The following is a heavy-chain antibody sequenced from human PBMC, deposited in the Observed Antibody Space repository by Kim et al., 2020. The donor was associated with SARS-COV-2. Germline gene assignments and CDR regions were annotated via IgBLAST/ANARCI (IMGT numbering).Heavy chain of an antibody. V-gene: IGHV3-48*02. D-gene: IGHD5-12*01. J-gene: IGHJ4*02. CDR3: ASDSGYSGSDCAY. Sequence: YNAASVKRRFTNSRDNAKTSLYLQMNILRDEDTAVYYCASDSGYSGSDCAYWGQGTLVTVSS.